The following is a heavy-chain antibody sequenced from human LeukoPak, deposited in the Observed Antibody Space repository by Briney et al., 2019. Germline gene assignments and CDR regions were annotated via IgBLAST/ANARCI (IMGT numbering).Heavy chain of an antibody. CDR1: GYRFTSYW. CDR3: ARKLGPNYYDSSGFDY. J-gene: IGHJ4*02. Sequence: GESLKISCKGSGYRFTSYWIGWVRPMPGKGLEWMGIIYPGDSDTRYSPSFQGQVTISADKSIGTAYLQWSSPKASDTAMYYCARKLGPNYYDSSGFDYWGQGTLVTVSS. V-gene: IGHV5-51*01. D-gene: IGHD3-22*01. CDR2: IYPGDSDT.